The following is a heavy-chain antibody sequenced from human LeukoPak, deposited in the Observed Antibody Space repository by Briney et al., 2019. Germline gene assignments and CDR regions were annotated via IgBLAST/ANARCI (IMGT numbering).Heavy chain of an antibody. CDR1: GFTFSSYT. Sequence: GGSLRLSCAASGFTFSSYTMNWVRQAPGKGLECISAISSSSSNIYYADSVKGRFTISRDNAKNSLYLQMNSLRVEDTAEYYCARDPPSEAAFGNRRTFWGQGPRSPSP. J-gene: IGHJ6*02. CDR2: ISSSSSNI. D-gene: IGHD6-13*01. CDR3: ARDPPSEAAFGNRRTF. V-gene: IGHV3-48*04.